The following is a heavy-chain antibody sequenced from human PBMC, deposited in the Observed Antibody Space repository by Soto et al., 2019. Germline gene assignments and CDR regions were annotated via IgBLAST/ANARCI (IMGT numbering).Heavy chain of an antibody. V-gene: IGHV5-51*01. CDR1: GYSFTSYW. D-gene: IGHD6-13*01. CDR2: IYPGDSGT. Sequence: LGESLKISCKGPGYSFTSYWIGGVRQMPGKGLEWMGIIYPGDSGTRYSPSFQGQVTISADKSISTAYLQWSSLKASDTAMYYCARGSQQLAHNWFDPWGQGTLVTVSS. J-gene: IGHJ5*02. CDR3: ARGSQQLAHNWFDP.